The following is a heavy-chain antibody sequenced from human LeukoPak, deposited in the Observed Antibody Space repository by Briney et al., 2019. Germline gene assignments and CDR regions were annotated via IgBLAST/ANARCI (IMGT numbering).Heavy chain of an antibody. CDR3: ARSELLWFGGVNSGFDY. Sequence: PSETLSLTCTVSGGSISSYYWSWIRQPPGKGLEWIGYIYYSGSTNYNPSFKSRVAISVDTSKNQFSLKLSSVTAADTAVYYCARSELLWFGGVNSGFDYWGQGTLVTVSS. J-gene: IGHJ4*02. D-gene: IGHD3-10*01. CDR1: GGSISSYY. CDR2: IYYSGST. V-gene: IGHV4-59*01.